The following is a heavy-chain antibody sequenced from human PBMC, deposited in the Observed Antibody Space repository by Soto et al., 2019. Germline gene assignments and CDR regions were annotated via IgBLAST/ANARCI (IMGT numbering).Heavy chain of an antibody. J-gene: IGHJ4*02. V-gene: IGHV3-23*01. D-gene: IGHD3-22*01. CDR3: AKGPDLEEYYYDSSGYSAPDFDY. CDR2: ISGSGGST. CDR1: GFTFSSYA. Sequence: GGSLRLSCAASGFTFSSYAMSWVRQAPGKGLEWVSAISGSGGSTYYADSEKGRFTISRGNSKNTLYLQMNSLRAEDTAVYYCAKGPDLEEYYYDSSGYSAPDFDYWGQGTLVTVSS.